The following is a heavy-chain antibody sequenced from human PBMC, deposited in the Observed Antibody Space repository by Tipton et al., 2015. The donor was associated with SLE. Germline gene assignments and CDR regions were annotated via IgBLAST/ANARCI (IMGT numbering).Heavy chain of an antibody. CDR1: GYTFTSYY. CDR2: INPSGGSR. Sequence: QLVQSGAEVKKPGASVKVSCKASGYTFTSYYLHWVRQAPGQGLEWMGIINPSGGSRTYAQKFKGRITMTRDTSTSTVYMELSSLRSEDTAVYFCARGGGYDRIRLDYWGQGTLVTVSS. D-gene: IGHD5-12*01. CDR3: ARGGGYDRIRLDY. J-gene: IGHJ4*02. V-gene: IGHV1-46*01.